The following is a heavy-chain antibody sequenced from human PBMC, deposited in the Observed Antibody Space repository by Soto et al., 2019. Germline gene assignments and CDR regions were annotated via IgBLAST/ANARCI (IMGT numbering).Heavy chain of an antibody. CDR3: ARENYYDSSVGPSTHWYFDL. V-gene: IGHV3-53*01. CDR1: GFTVSSNY. Sequence: EVQLVESGGGLIQPGGSLRLSCAASGFTVSSNYMSWVRQAPGKGLEWVSVIYSGGSTYYADSVKGRFTISRDNSKNTLYLQMNSLRAEDTAVYYCARENYYDSSVGPSTHWYFDLWGRGTLVTVSS. J-gene: IGHJ2*01. CDR2: IYSGGST. D-gene: IGHD3-22*01.